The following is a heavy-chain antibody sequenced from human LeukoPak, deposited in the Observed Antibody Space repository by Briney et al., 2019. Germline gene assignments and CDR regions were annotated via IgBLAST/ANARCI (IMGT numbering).Heavy chain of an antibody. CDR3: ARAGGYCGRISCPYYFDY. CDR2: ISSSSSYI. V-gene: IGHV3-21*01. Sequence: GGSLRLSCAASGFTFSSYSMNWVRQAPGKGLEWVSSISSSSSYIYYADSVKGRFTISRDNAKNSLYLQMNSLRAEDTAVYYCARAGGYCGRISCPYYFDYWGQGSLVAVSS. CDR1: GFTFSSYS. J-gene: IGHJ4*02. D-gene: IGHD2-15*01.